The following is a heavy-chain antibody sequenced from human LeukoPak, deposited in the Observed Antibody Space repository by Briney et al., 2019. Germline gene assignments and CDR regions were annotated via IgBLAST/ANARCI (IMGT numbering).Heavy chain of an antibody. CDR2: VSPSGST. CDR1: GGSISTFH. D-gene: IGHD5-12*01. CDR3: ARDERNSGYPDY. V-gene: IGHV4-4*07. Sequence: SETLSLTCTVSGGSISTFHWHWIRQSAGKGLEWIGRVSPSGSTVYDPSLKSRVIISVDTSKNQFSLKLSSVTAADTALCFCARDERNSGYPDYWGQGTLVSVSS. J-gene: IGHJ4*02.